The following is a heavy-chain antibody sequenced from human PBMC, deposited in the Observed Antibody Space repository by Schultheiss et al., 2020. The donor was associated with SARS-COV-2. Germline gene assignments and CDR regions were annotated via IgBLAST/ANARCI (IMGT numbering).Heavy chain of an antibody. D-gene: IGHD6-6*01. Sequence: GGSLRLSCAASGFTFSSYGMHWVRQAPGKGLEWVAFIRYDGSNKYYADSVKGRFTISRDNSKNTLYLQMNSLRAEDTAVYYCAKSRFAARPAAYFDYWGQGTLVTVSS. CDR3: AKSRFAARPAAYFDY. J-gene: IGHJ4*02. CDR1: GFTFSSYG. V-gene: IGHV3-30*02. CDR2: IRYDGSNK.